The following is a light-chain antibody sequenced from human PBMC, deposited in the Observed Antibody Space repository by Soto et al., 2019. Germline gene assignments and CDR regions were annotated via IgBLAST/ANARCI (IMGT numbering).Light chain of an antibody. J-gene: IGKJ1*01. V-gene: IGKV3-20*01. CDR3: QQHRT. Sequence: EIVLTQSPGTLSLSPGERATLSCRASQSVSSNYLAWYQQKPGQPPRLLIYDASTRATGVPARFGGSGSGTESTLTINRLEPEDFAVYFCQQHRTFGQGTKVDIK. CDR1: QSVSSNY. CDR2: DAS.